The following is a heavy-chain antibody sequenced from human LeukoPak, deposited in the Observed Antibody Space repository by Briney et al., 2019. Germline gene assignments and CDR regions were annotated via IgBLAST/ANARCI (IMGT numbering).Heavy chain of an antibody. J-gene: IGHJ6*02. CDR3: ARDRAVPAAIPYGMDV. CDR1: GYTFTSYG. CDR2: ISAYNGNT. Sequence: ASVKVSCKASGYTFTSYGISWVRQAPGQGLEWMGWISAYNGNTNYAQKLQGRVTMTTDTSTSTAYMELRSLRSDDTAVYYCARDRAVPAAIPYGMDVWGQGTTVTVSS. V-gene: IGHV1-18*01. D-gene: IGHD2-2*01.